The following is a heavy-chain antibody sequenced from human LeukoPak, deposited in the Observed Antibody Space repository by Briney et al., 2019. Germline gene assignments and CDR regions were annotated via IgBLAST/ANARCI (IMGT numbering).Heavy chain of an antibody. CDR2: IRSKANSYAT. Sequence: PGGSLRLSCAASGFTFSGSAMHWVRQASGKGLEWVGRIRSKANSYATAYAASVKGRFTISRDDSKNTAYLQMNSLKTEDTAVYYCTRHLIKHIVVVTARDYGMDVWGQGTTVTVSS. CDR3: TRHLIKHIVVVTARDYGMDV. D-gene: IGHD2-21*02. V-gene: IGHV3-73*01. J-gene: IGHJ6*02. CDR1: GFTFSGSA.